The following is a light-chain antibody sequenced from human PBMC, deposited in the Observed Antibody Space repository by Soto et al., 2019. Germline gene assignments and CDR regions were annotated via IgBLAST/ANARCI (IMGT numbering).Light chain of an antibody. J-gene: IGLJ2*01. CDR3: QTWGTGLYVV. CDR1: SGHSNYA. Sequence: QPVLTQSPSASASLGASVKLTCTLSSGHSNYAIAWHQQQPEKGPRYLMKLNSDGSHSKGDGIPDRFSGSSSGAERYLTISSLQSEDGADYYCQTWGTGLYVVFGGGTKVTVL. V-gene: IGLV4-69*01. CDR2: LNSDGSH.